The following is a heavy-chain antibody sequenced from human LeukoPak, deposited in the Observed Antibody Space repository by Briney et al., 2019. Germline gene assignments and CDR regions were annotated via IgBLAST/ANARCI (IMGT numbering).Heavy chain of an antibody. J-gene: IGHJ4*02. CDR3: AKETGILTYTYGPDY. V-gene: IGHV3-30*02. CDR2: IRFDGSKE. CDR1: GFTFSSYG. Sequence: RPGGSLRLSCAASGFTFSSYGIHWVRQAPGKGLEWVAFIRFDGSKEYYADSVKGRFTISRDNSKNTLYLQMNSLRAEDTAVYYCAKETGILTYTYGPDYWGQGTLVTVSS. D-gene: IGHD5-18*01.